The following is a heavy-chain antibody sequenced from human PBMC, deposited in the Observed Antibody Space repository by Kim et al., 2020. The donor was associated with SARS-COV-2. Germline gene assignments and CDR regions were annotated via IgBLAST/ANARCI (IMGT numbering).Heavy chain of an antibody. CDR2: IIPIFGTA. CDR3: AIGGDITMIVVANYYYYGMDV. V-gene: IGHV1-69*13. Sequence: SVKVSCKASGGTFSSYAISWVRQAPGQGLEWMGGIIPIFGTANYAQKFQGRVTITADESTSTAYMELSSLRSEDTAVYYCAIGGDITMIVVANYYYYGMDVWGQGTTVTVSS. D-gene: IGHD3-22*01. J-gene: IGHJ6*02. CDR1: GGTFSSYA.